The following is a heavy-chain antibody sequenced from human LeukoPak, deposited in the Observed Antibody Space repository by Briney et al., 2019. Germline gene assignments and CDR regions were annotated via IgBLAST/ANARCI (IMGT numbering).Heavy chain of an antibody. J-gene: IGHJ5*02. CDR1: GDRLSSNSAA. D-gene: IGHD6-13*01. V-gene: IGHV6-1*01. Sequence: SHTLSLTCAISGDRLSSNSAAWNWIRQSPSRGLEWLGRTYYRSKRYNDHAVSVKRLITINPDTSKNQFSLQLNSVTPEDTAVYYCAREAAAGTGWFDPWGQGTLVTVSS. CDR2: TYYRSKRYN. CDR3: AREAAAGTGWFDP.